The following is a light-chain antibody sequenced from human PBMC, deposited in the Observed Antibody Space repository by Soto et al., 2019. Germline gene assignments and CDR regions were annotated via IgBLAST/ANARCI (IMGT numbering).Light chain of an antibody. CDR2: STN. V-gene: IGLV8-61*01. J-gene: IGLJ7*01. CDR1: SGSVSTTYY. Sequence: QTVVTQEASFSVSPGGTVTLTCCLTSGSVSTTYYPSWYQQTPGQASRTLIYSTNIRSSGVPDRFSGSILGNKAALTIAGAKADVESDYHCMLDMGGGPVVFGGGTQLTVL. CDR3: MLDMGGGPVV.